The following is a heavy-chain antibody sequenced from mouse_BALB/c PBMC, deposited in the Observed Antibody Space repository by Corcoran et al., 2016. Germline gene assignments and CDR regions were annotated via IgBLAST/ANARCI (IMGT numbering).Heavy chain of an antibody. CDR2: INPNNGGT. Sequence: EVQLQQSGPELVKPGASVKISCKTSGYTFTEYTMHWGNQSLGKSLEWIGGINPNNGGTSYNQKFKGKATLTVDKSSSTAYMELRSLTSEDSAVYYCARGREYGNPFAYWGQGTLVTVSA. J-gene: IGHJ3*01. D-gene: IGHD2-10*02. V-gene: IGHV1-18*01. CDR3: ARGREYGNPFAY. CDR1: GYTFTEYT.